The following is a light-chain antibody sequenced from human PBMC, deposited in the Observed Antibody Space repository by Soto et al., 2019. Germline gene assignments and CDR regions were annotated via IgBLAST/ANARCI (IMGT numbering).Light chain of an antibody. V-gene: IGKV1-5*03. J-gene: IGKJ1*01. CDR3: QHYNSYSEA. CDR1: QTISSW. Sequence: DIQMTQSPSTLSASVGDSVTITCRASQTISSWLAWYQQKPGKAPKLLSYKASTLKSGVPSRFRGSGSGTEFTLTISSLQPDDFATYYCQHYNSYSEAFGQGTKVDIK. CDR2: KAS.